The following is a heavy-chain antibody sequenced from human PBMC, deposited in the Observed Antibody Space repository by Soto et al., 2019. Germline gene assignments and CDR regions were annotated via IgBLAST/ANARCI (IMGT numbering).Heavy chain of an antibody. CDR1: GFTFRSFT. CDR3: TRDASRDSSARGWFDP. D-gene: IGHD6-13*01. J-gene: IGHJ5*02. CDR2: ISSNSAYI. Sequence: GGSLRLSCAASGFTFRSFTMNWVRQAPGKGLEWVSTISSNSAYIYYTDSLRGRFTISRDNAKNSLHLQMNSLRAEDTAVYYCTRDASRDSSARGWFDPWGPGTLVTVSS. V-gene: IGHV3-21*01.